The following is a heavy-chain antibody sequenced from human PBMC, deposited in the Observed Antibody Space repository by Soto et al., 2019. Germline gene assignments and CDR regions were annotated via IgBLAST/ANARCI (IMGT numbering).Heavy chain of an antibody. D-gene: IGHD2-15*01. J-gene: IGHJ5*02. CDR3: TTDLWRIAVVVGSTGYFNP. CDR1: GFTSSDAW. CDR2: IKSKSDGGTT. V-gene: IGHV3-15*01. Sequence: GGSLRLSCAASGFTSSDAWMSWVRQAPGKGLDWVGRIKSKSDGGTTECAAPVRGRFTISRDDSKNTLYLQMNSLKTEDTAVYYCTTDLWRIAVVVGSTGYFNPWGQGTPVTVS.